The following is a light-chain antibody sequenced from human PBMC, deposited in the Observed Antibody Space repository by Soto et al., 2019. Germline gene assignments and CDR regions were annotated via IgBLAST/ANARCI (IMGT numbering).Light chain of an antibody. CDR2: KAS. V-gene: IGKV1-5*03. CDR3: QQYNSYSQT. CDR1: QSISSW. J-gene: IGKJ1*01. Sequence: DIQMTQSPSTLSASVGDRVTITCRASQSISSWLAWYQQKPGKAPKLLIYKASSLQSGVPSRFSGSGSGTEFTLTISSLXXXXFATYYCQQYNSYSQTFGQGTKVEIK.